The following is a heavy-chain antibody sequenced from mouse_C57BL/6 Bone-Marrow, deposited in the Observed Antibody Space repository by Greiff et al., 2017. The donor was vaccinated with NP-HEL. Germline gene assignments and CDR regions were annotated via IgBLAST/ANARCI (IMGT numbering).Heavy chain of an antibody. D-gene: IGHD1-1*01. CDR1: GYTFTSYW. CDR2: IDPSDSET. V-gene: IGHV1-52*01. Sequence: VKLQQPGAELVRPGSSVKLSCTASGYTFTSYWMHWVKQRPIQGLEWIGNIDPSDSETHYNQKFKDKATLTVDKSSSTAYMQLSSLTSEDSAVYYCARWDYYGSSYYYWGQGTTLTVSS. J-gene: IGHJ2*01. CDR3: ARWDYYGSSYYY.